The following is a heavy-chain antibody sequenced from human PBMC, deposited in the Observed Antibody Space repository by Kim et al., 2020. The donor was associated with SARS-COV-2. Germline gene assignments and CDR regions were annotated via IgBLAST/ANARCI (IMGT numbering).Heavy chain of an antibody. CDR1: GGSISNYY. CDR3: ARDLGLHFDL. Sequence: SETLSLTCTVSGGSISNYYWTWIRQPAGKGLECIGRIYSTGSTTYNPSLKSRVTMSVDTSMNQVSLRLTSVTADTAVYYCARDLGLHFDLWGRGTLVTVSS. CDR2: IYSTGST. V-gene: IGHV4-4*07. J-gene: IGHJ2*01.